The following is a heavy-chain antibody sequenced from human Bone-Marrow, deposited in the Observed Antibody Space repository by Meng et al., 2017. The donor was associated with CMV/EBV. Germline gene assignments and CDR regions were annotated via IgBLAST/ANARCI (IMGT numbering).Heavy chain of an antibody. J-gene: IGHJ5*02. V-gene: IGHV3-48*03. CDR1: GFTFNSYE. Sequence: GGSLRLSCAASGFTFNSYEMNWVRQAPGKGLEWVSYISSSGSTIYYADSVKGRFTISRDNAKNSLYLQMNSLRAEDTAVYYCARDGKDIVVVPAAQEGWFDPWGPGPLVTVSS. CDR2: ISSSGSTI. D-gene: IGHD2-2*01. CDR3: ARDGKDIVVVPAAQEGWFDP.